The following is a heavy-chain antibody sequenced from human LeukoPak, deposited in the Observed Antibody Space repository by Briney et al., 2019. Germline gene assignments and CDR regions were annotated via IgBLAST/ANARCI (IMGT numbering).Heavy chain of an antibody. D-gene: IGHD3-22*01. CDR2: INHSGST. V-gene: IGHV4-34*01. Sequence: PSETLSLTCAVYGGSFSGYYWSWIRQPPGKGLEWIGEINHSGSTNYNPSLKSRVTISVDTSKNRFSLKLSSVTAADTAVYYCARRREDYYDSSGYYYSFDYWGQGTLVTVSS. CDR3: ARRREDYYDSSGYYYSFDY. CDR1: GGSFSGYY. J-gene: IGHJ4*02.